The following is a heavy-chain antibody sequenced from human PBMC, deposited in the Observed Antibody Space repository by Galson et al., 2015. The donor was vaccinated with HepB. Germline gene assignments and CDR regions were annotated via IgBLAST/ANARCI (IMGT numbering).Heavy chain of an antibody. CDR3: ARDSGYVSGWYAGRGGFDY. CDR1: GFTLSSYA. J-gene: IGHJ4*02. CDR2: LSNDGRKQ. Sequence: SLRLSCAASGFTLSSYAIHWVRQAPGKGLEWVTVLSNDGRKQHEDDAVGGRFTISRDNTKDTVYLQMSSLRADDTAVYYCARDSGYVSGWYAGRGGFDYWGQGTLVTVSS. V-gene: IGHV3-30*03. D-gene: IGHD6-19*01.